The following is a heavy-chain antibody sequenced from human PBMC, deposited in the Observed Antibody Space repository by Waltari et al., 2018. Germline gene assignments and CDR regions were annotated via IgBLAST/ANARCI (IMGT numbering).Heavy chain of an antibody. CDR1: GGSIRSGDYY. CDR3: ARSLYGDYVNFDY. Sequence: QVQLQESGPGLVKPSQTLSLTCTVSGGSIRSGDYYWSWIRQPPGKGLEWIGYIYYSGSTYYNPSLKSRVTISVDTSKNQFSLKLSSVTAADTAVYYCARSLYGDYVNFDYWGQGTLVTVSS. J-gene: IGHJ4*02. D-gene: IGHD4-17*01. CDR2: IYYSGST. V-gene: IGHV4-30-4*08.